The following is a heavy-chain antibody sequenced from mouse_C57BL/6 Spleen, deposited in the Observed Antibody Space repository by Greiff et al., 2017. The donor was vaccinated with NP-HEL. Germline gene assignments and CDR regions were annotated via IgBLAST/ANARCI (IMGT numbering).Heavy chain of an antibody. Sequence: VQRVESGAELVKPGASVKISCKASGYAFSSYWMNWVKQRPGKGLEWIGQIYPGDGDTNYNGKFKGKATLTADKSSTTAYMQLSSLTSEDSAVYFCARYGNWYYFDYWGQGTTLTVSS. CDR3: ARYGNWYYFDY. CDR2: IYPGDGDT. D-gene: IGHD2-1*01. J-gene: IGHJ2*01. CDR1: GYAFSSYW. V-gene: IGHV1-80*01.